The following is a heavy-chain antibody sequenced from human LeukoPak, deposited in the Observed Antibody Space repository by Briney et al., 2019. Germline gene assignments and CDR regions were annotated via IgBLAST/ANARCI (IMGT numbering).Heavy chain of an antibody. D-gene: IGHD2-2*01. J-gene: IGHJ4*02. Sequence: ASVKVSCKASGYTFTSYAMNWVRQAPGQGLEWMGWINPNSGGTNYAQKFQGRVTMTRDTSISTAYMELSRLRSDDTAVYYCARDCSSTSCYRYWGQGTLVTVSS. CDR3: ARDCSSTSCYRY. V-gene: IGHV1-2*02. CDR1: GYTFTSYA. CDR2: INPNSGGT.